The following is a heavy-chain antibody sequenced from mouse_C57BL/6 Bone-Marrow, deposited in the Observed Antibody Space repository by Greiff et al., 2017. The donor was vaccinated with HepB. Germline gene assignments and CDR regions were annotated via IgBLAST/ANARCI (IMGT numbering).Heavy chain of an antibody. J-gene: IGHJ3*01. V-gene: IGHV5-15*01. CDR2: ISHLAYST. CDR3: AMVRTVSSFAY. D-gene: IGHD2-2*01. Sequence: EVQLVQSGAGLVQPGASLKLSCAASGFTFSDYGMAWVRQAPRQGLEWVAFISHLAYSTNYADTVTGRFTISREKATNTLYLEMSSLRSEDTAMYYCAMVRTVSSFAYWGQGTLVTVSA. CDR1: GFTFSDYG.